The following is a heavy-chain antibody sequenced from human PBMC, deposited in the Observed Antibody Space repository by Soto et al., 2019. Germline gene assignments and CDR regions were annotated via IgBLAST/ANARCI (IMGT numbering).Heavy chain of an antibody. CDR3: AGGMVVPAARGGWWYGIEV. Sequence: QVQLVQSGAEVKKPGASVKVSCKASGYTFTSYAMHWVRQAPGQRLEWMGWINAGNGNTKYSQKFQGRVTITRDTSANTAYMGLSSLRSEDTVVYYCAGGMVVPAARGGWWYGIEVLGQGTTVTVSS. V-gene: IGHV1-3*01. J-gene: IGHJ6*02. D-gene: IGHD2-2*01. CDR2: INAGNGNT. CDR1: GYTFTSYA.